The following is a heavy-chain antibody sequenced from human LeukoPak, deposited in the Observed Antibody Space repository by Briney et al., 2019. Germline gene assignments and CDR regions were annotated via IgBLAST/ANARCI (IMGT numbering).Heavy chain of an antibody. CDR1: GYTFTGHS. CDR2: INPNSGGT. Sequence: ASVKVSYKASGYTFTGHSVHWVRQAPGQGLEWMGWINPNSGGTNYAQKFQGRVTMTRDTSISTAYMELSSLRSEDTAVYYCARGFRWKQQLVRRAYYFDYWGQGTLVTVSS. V-gene: IGHV1-2*02. D-gene: IGHD6-13*01. J-gene: IGHJ4*02. CDR3: ARGFRWKQQLVRRAYYFDY.